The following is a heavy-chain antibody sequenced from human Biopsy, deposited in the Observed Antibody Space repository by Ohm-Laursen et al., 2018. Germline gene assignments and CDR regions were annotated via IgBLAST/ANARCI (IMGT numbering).Heavy chain of an antibody. CDR1: GYTFNDYF. CDR2: VHPNSGAT. CDR3: ARDRMTDVFGGPTRTDVFDS. D-gene: IGHD3-10*01. Sequence: ASVKVSCKASGYTFNDYFIHWVRQSPGQGLEWMGWVHPNSGATNSAEKFRGRVTLTRDTSIGAVYIELRRLKSDDAAVYYCARDRMTDVFGGPTRTDVFDSWGQGTPVTVS. V-gene: IGHV1-2*02. J-gene: IGHJ4*02.